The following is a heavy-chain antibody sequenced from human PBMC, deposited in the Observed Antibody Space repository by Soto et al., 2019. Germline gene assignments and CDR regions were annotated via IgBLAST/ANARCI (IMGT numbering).Heavy chain of an antibody. CDR2: IYYSGST. CDR3: ARRHGDRTGTFRFDY. V-gene: IGHV4-59*01. D-gene: IGHD4-17*01. Sequence: SETLSLTCTVSGGSISSYYWSWIRQPPGKGLEWIGYIYYSGSTNYNPSLKSRVTISVDTSKNQFSLKLSSVTAADTAVYYCARRHGDRTGTFRFDYWGQGTLVTVSS. J-gene: IGHJ4*02. CDR1: GGSISSYY.